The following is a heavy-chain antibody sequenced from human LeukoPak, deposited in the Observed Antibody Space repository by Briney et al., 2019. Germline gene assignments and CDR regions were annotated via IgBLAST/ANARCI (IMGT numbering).Heavy chain of an antibody. Sequence: GGSLRLSCAASGFTFSSYWMHWVRQAPGKGLVWVSRINSDGSSTSYADSVKGRFTISRDNAKNTLYLQMNSLRAEDTAVYYCANLNAAVAGTFDWGQGTLVTVSS. D-gene: IGHD6-19*01. J-gene: IGHJ4*02. CDR2: INSDGSST. CDR3: ANLNAAVAGTFD. V-gene: IGHV3-74*01. CDR1: GFTFSSYW.